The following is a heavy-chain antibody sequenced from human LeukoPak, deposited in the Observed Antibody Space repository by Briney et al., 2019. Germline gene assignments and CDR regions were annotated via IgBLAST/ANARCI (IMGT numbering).Heavy chain of an antibody. V-gene: IGHV4-39*07. CDR2: IYYTGST. CDR3: ARVPRLGYSGGDVDY. Sequence: SESLSLTCTVSGGSISSYYWGWVRQPPGKGLEWIGSIYYTGSTYYNPSLKSPITISLDKSKNQFSLRLRSVTAADTAVYYCARVPRLGYSGGDVDYWGLGTLVTVSS. D-gene: IGHD6-19*01. CDR1: GGSISSYY. J-gene: IGHJ4*02.